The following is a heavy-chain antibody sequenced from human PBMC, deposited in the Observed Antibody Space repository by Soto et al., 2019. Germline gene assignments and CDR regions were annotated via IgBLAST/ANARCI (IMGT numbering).Heavy chain of an antibody. CDR2: TSYDGSDK. CDR1: GFTFRSYV. J-gene: IGHJ1*01. D-gene: IGHD3-16*01. V-gene: IGHV3-30*19. CDR3: ARWGATGGLDV. Sequence: QVQLVESGGGVVQPGTSLRVSCVGSGFTFRSYVIHWVRQAPGKGLEWVALTSYDGSDKYYGDSVRGRFTISRDNSRNTVDLQMDTLRSEATALYYCARWGATGGLDVWGQGNLVSVSS.